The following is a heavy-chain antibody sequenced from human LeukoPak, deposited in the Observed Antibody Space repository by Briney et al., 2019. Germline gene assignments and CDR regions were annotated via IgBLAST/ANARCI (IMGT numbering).Heavy chain of an antibody. CDR2: ISRSGDTM. CDR1: GFTFSDYY. D-gene: IGHD3-22*01. J-gene: IGHJ4*02. V-gene: IGHV3-11*04. Sequence: GGSLRLSCAASGFTFSDYYMTWIRQAPGKGLEWVSSISRSGDTMYYADSVRGRFSMSRDNAKNSLYLQMNSLRAEDTALYYCAIQMTMIVVVPYFDYWGQGTLVTVSS. CDR3: AIQMTMIVVVPYFDY.